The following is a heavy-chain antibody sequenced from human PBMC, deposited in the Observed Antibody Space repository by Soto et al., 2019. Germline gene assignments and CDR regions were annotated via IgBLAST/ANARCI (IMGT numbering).Heavy chain of an antibody. CDR3: AKFVGRNWKMINWFDP. D-gene: IGHD1-20*01. V-gene: IGHV3-23*01. CDR1: GFTFSSYA. CDR2: ISGSGGST. Sequence: GGSLRLSCAASGFTFSSYAMSWVRQAPGKGLEWVSAISGSGGSTYYADSVKGRFTISRDNSKNTLYLQMNSLRAEDTAVYYCAKFVGRNWKMINWFDPWGQGTLVTVSS. J-gene: IGHJ5*02.